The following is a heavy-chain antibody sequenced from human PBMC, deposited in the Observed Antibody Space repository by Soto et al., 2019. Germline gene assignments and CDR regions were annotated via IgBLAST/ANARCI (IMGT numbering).Heavy chain of an antibody. J-gene: IGHJ4*02. CDR1: GFTFSSYG. Sequence: GESLKISCAASGFTFSSYGMHWVRQAPGKGLEWVAVIWYDGSNKYYADSVKGRFTISRDNSKNTLYLQMNSLRAEDTAVYYCARESGGEQQLGLFDYWGQGTLVTVSS. D-gene: IGHD6-13*01. CDR3: ARESGGEQQLGLFDY. CDR2: IWYDGSNK. V-gene: IGHV3-33*01.